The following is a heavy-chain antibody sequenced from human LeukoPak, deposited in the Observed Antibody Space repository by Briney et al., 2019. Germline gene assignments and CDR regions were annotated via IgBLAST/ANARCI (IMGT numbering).Heavy chain of an antibody. CDR3: ARDFGGWRNDWFDP. D-gene: IGHD3-3*01. CDR2: INPNSGGT. Sequence: ASVKVSXKATGYTFTGYYMHWVRQAPGQGLEWMGWINPNSGGTNYAQKFQGRVTMTRDTSSNTAYMELSRLRSDVTAVYYCARDFGGWRNDWFDPWGQGTLVTVSS. J-gene: IGHJ5*02. V-gene: IGHV1-2*02. CDR1: GYTFTGYY.